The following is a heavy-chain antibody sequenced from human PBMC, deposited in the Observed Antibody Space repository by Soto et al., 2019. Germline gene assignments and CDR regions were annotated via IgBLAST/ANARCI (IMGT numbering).Heavy chain of an antibody. D-gene: IGHD2-8*01. CDR3: EREARLGYCTNGVCSAFDY. V-gene: IGHV3-7*03. Sequence: EVQLVESGGGLVQPGGSLRLSCAASGFTFSSYWMSWVRQAPGKGLEWVANIKQDGSAKYYVDSVKGRFTISRDNAKNSLYLQMNSLKAEDTAVYYFEREARLGYCTNGVCSAFDYWGQGTLVTVSS. CDR2: IKQDGSAK. CDR1: GFTFSSYW. J-gene: IGHJ4*02.